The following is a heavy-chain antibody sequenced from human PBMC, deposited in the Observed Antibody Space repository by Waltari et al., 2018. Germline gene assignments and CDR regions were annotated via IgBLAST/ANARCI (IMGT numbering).Heavy chain of an antibody. D-gene: IGHD3-10*01. Sequence: QVQLQESGPGLVKPSETLSLTCAVSGYSISSGYYWGWIRQPPGKGLEWIGSIYHSGRPYYNPSLKSRVTISVDTSKNQFSLKLSSVTAADTAVYYCAREEVVRGVIPLIDYWGQGTLVTVSS. J-gene: IGHJ4*02. V-gene: IGHV4-38-2*02. CDR3: AREEVVRGVIPLIDY. CDR1: GYSISSGYY. CDR2: IYHSGRP.